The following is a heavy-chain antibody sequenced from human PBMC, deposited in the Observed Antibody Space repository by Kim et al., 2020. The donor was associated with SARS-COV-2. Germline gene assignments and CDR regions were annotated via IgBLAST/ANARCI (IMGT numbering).Heavy chain of an antibody. D-gene: IGHD3-22*01. V-gene: IGHV4-61*02. CDR2: IYTSGST. CDR1: GGSISSGSYY. Sequence: SETLSLTCTVSGGSISSGSYYWSWIRQPAGKGLEWIGRIYTSGSTNYNPSLKSRVTISVDTSKNQFSLKLSSVTAADTAVYYCAREQPGSMIVVVPFFDYWGQGTLVTVSS. CDR3: AREQPGSMIVVVPFFDY. J-gene: IGHJ4*02.